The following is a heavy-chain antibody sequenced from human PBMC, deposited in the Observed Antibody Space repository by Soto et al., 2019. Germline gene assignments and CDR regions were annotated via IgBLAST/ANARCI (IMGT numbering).Heavy chain of an antibody. D-gene: IGHD1-1*01. CDR2: ITGSGRTI. J-gene: IGHJ4*01. Sequence: EVQLVESGGGLVQPGGSLRLSCATSGFTFSSYNMNWVRQAPGKGLEWVASITGSGRTIPYADSVKGRFTISGDKAKRSLYLLMNSLRDEDTAVYYCARDLERLERPSCFDSWGHVTLVTVSS. CDR3: ARDLERLERPSCFDS. CDR1: GFTFSSYN. V-gene: IGHV3-48*02.